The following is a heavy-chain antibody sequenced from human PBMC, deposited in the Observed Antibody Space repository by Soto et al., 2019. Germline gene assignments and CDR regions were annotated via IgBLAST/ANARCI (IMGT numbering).Heavy chain of an antibody. CDR3: ARHPAP. V-gene: IGHV4-31*03. Sequence: QVQLQESVPGLVKASQTLSLTCTVSGGSISSGGYYWSWIRQHPGKGLEWIGYIYNSGSTYYNPSLKSRVTIPADTSKNQFSLKLSSVTAAATAGYYCARHPAPWGQGTLVTVSS. J-gene: IGHJ5*02. CDR1: GGSISSGGYY. CDR2: IYNSGST.